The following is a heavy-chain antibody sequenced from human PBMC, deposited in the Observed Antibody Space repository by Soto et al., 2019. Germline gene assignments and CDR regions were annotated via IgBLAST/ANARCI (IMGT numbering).Heavy chain of an antibody. CDR2: INAGNGNT. J-gene: IGHJ3*02. CDR3: ARVRITIFGVVTADAFDI. D-gene: IGHD3-3*01. CDR1: GYTFTSYA. V-gene: IGHV1-3*01. Sequence: ASVKVSCKASGYTFTSYAMHWVRQAPGQRLEWMGWINAGNGNTKYSQKFQGRVTITRDTSASTAYMELSSLRSEDTAVYYCARVRITIFGVVTADAFDIWGQGTMVTVSS.